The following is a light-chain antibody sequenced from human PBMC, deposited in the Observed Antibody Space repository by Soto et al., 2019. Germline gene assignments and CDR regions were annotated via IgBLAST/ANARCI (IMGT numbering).Light chain of an antibody. CDR3: QTWGTGTVV. V-gene: IGLV4-69*01. CDR1: SGYSSYA. CDR2: VNSDGRH. Sequence: QSVLTQSPSASASLGASVKLTCTLSSGYSSYAIAWHQQQPEKGPRYLMRVNSDGRHIKGDGIPDRFSGSSSGAERYLTISSLQSEDEADYYCQTWGTGTVVFGGGTKLTVL. J-gene: IGLJ2*01.